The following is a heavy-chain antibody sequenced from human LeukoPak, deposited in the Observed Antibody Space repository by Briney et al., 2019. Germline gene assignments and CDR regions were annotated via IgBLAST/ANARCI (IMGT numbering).Heavy chain of an antibody. CDR1: GYTFTSYG. V-gene: IGHV1-18*03. J-gene: IGHJ4*02. CDR2: ISAYNGNT. D-gene: IGHD3-16*02. Sequence: GASVKVSCKASGYTFTSYGISWVRQAPGHGIEWMGWISAYNGNTNYAQKFQGIVTMTTDTSTSTVYMEVSSLTSEDMAVYYCARSKGIRVIDYWGQGTLVTVSS. CDR3: ARSKGIRVIDY.